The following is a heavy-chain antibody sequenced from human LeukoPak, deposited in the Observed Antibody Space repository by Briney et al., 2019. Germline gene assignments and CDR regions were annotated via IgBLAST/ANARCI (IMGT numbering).Heavy chain of an antibody. V-gene: IGHV3-23*01. CDR3: ARDHRYKKPSLAYRRFDL. CDR1: GFTFSSYA. D-gene: IGHD2-2*02. J-gene: IGHJ5*02. CDR2: ISGSGGST. Sequence: GGSLRLSCAASGFTFSSYAMSWVRQAPGKGLEWVSAISGSGGSTYYADSVKGRFTISRDNSKNTLYLQMNSLRAEDTAVYYCARDHRYKKPSLAYRRFDLWGPGTLVTVSS.